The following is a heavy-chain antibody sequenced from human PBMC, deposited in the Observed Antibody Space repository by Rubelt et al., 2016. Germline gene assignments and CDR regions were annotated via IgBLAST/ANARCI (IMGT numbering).Heavy chain of an antibody. D-gene: IGHD5-24*01. J-gene: IGHJ3*02. CDR1: GFTLTTNGVS. V-gene: IGHV2-5*04. CDR3: VPGLQRRYMEQTHAFNI. Sequence: QITLKESGPSLVQPTQTLTLTCSFSGFTLTTNGVSVGWVRQPPGKALEWLALIYWDDDQRYRPSLQSSLTITRDTSGDQVVLKMTNMRPGDTGTYYGVPGLQRRYMEQTHAFNIWGLGTKVTVSS. CDR2: IYWDDDQ.